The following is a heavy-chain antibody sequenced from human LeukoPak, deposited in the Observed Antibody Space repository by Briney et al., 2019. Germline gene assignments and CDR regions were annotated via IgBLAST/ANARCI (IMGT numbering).Heavy chain of an antibody. CDR2: IYYSGST. CDR1: GGSITNYY. CDR3: ARGADTY. Sequence: SETLSLTCTVSGGSITNYYWSWIRQPPGKGLEWIGNIYYSGSTNYNPSLKSRVTISVDTSKNQFSLRLTSVTAADTAVYYCARGADTYWGQGTLVTVSS. V-gene: IGHV4-59*12. J-gene: IGHJ4*02. D-gene: IGHD5-18*01.